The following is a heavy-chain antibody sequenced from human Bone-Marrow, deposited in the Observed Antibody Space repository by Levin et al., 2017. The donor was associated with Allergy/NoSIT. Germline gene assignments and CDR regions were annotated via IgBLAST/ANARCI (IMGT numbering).Heavy chain of an antibody. CDR3: TRDRGEWGQFYCDY. D-gene: IGHD1-26*01. J-gene: IGHJ4*02. CDR1: GFTFSAFG. Sequence: SCAASGFTFSAFGMHWVRQPPGRGLEWVAVISYDGGHKFYADSVKGRFTISRDNSKNTHYLQMNSLRAEDTAVYYCTRDRGEWGQFYCDYWGQGILVTVSS. CDR2: ISYDGGHK. V-gene: IGHV3-33*01.